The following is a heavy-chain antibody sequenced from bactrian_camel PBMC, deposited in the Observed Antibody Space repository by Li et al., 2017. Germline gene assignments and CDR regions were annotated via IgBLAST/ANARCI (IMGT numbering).Heavy chain of an antibody. V-gene: IGHV3S53*01. CDR2: IDTDGNG. Sequence: QVQLVESGGGSVQAGGSLRLSCAASGYTFNGRRVGWFRQAPGKQRERVAHIDTDGNGRYSDSVKGRFTISTDNAKNMLYLQMDSLVPEDSAMYFCAADVSPHRSACTGGYLLGSNYRGQGTQVTVS. J-gene: IGHJ4*01. CDR1: GYTFNGRR. CDR3: AADVSPHRSACTGGYLLGSNY. D-gene: IGHD2*01.